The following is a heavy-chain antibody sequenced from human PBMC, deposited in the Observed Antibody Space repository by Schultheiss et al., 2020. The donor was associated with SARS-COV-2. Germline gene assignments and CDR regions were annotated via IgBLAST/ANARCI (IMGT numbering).Heavy chain of an antibody. CDR2: INPSGGST. D-gene: IGHD3-10*01. V-gene: IGHV1-46*01. J-gene: IGHJ4*02. CDR1: GGTFSSYA. Sequence: ASVKVSCKASGGTFSSYAISWVRQAPGQGLEWMGIINPSGGSTSYAQKFQGRVTMTTDTSTSTAYMELRSLRSDDTAVYYCARTERGKYYFDYWGQGTLVTVSS. CDR3: ARTERGKYYFDY.